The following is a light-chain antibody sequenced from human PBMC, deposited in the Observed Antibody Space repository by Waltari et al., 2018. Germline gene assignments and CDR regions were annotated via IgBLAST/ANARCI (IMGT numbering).Light chain of an antibody. Sequence: DIVMTQSPDSLTVSLGERATINCKSSQTILYSSSNKNYLAWYQQTPRQPPTLLIYWASTRESGVPDRFSGTGSGTDFTLTISRLQAEDVAVYYCQQYFKTPLTFGGGTKVEIK. V-gene: IGKV4-1*01. J-gene: IGKJ4*01. CDR3: QQYFKTPLT. CDR2: WAS. CDR1: QTILYSSSNKNY.